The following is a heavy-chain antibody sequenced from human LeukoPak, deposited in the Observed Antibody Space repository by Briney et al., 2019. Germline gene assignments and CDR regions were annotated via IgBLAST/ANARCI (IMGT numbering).Heavy chain of an antibody. CDR1: GFTFSSYW. Sequence: GGSLRLSCAASGFTFSSYWMSWVRQAPGKGLEWVANIKQDGSEKYYVDSVKGRFTISSDNAKNSLYLQMNSLRAEDTAVYYCARDLAYYDFWSGYDKNDAFDIWGQGTMVTVSS. D-gene: IGHD3-3*01. CDR2: IKQDGSEK. CDR3: ARDLAYYDFWSGYDKNDAFDI. V-gene: IGHV3-7*03. J-gene: IGHJ3*02.